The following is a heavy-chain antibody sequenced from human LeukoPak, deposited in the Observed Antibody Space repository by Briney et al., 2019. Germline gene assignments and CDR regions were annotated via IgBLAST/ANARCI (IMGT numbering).Heavy chain of an antibody. D-gene: IGHD6-13*01. CDR2: INHSGST. CDR1: GGSFSGYY. Sequence: PSETLSLTCAVYGGSFSGYYWSWIRQPPGKGLEWIGEINHSGSTNYNPYLKSRVTISVNTSKNQFSLKLSSVTAADTAVYYCARDRARIAAAGTIVTYGMDVWGQGTTVTVSS. V-gene: IGHV4-34*01. J-gene: IGHJ6*02. CDR3: ARDRARIAAAGTIVTYGMDV.